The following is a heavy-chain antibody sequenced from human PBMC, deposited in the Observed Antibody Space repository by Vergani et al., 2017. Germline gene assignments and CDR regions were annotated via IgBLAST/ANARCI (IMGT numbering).Heavy chain of an antibody. Sequence: QVQLQESGPGLVKPSETLSLTCTVSGGSISSYYWSWIRQPPGKGLEWIGYIYYSGSTNYNPSLKSRVTISVDTSKNQFSLKLSSVTAADTAVYYCAGDWLDDYEFHRRYYYGMDGGGEGTTVTVSS. CDR3: AGDWLDDYEFHRRYYYGMDG. CDR2: IYYSGST. D-gene: IGHD5-12*01. CDR1: GGSISSYY. J-gene: IGHJ6*04. V-gene: IGHV4-59*01.